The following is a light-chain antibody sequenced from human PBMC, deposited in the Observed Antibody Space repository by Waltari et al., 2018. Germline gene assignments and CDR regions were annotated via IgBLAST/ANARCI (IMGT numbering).Light chain of an antibody. Sequence: EIVLTQSTATLSLSPGEGATLSCRASQSVSNYLAWYQQKPGQAPRLLIYGTYNRATGIPARFSGSGSGTDFTLTISSLEPEDFAVYYCQQRVSWPNTFGQGTKLEIK. J-gene: IGKJ2*01. CDR1: QSVSNY. CDR3: QQRVSWPNT. V-gene: IGKV3-11*01. CDR2: GTY.